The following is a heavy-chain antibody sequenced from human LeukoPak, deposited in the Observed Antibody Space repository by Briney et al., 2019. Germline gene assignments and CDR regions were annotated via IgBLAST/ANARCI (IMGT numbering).Heavy chain of an antibody. D-gene: IGHD2-15*01. CDR1: GFTFSSYA. V-gene: IGHV3-23*01. CDR3: AREVPYCSGGSCFSDY. J-gene: IGHJ4*02. Sequence: GGSLRLSCAASGFTFSSYAMSWVRQAPGKGLEWVSAISGSGGSTYYADSVKGRFTISRDNSKDTLYLQMNSLRAEDTAVYYCAREVPYCSGGSCFSDYWGQGTLVTVSS. CDR2: ISGSGGST.